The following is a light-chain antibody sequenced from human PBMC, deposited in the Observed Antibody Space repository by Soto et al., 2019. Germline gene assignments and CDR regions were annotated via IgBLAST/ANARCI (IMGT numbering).Light chain of an antibody. CDR1: QSVRTF. CDR3: QQRSTWPPALS. V-gene: IGKV3-11*01. J-gene: IGKJ4*01. CDR2: DAS. Sequence: EIVLTQSPATLSLSPGERATLSCRASQSVRTFLAWYQQKPGQAPRLLIYDASKRATGIPARFSGSGSGTDFTLTISSLEPEDFAVYYCQQRSTWPPALSFGGGTKVEI.